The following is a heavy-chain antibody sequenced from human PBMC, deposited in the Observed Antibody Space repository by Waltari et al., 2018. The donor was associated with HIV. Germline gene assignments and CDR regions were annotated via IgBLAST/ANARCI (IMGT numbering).Heavy chain of an antibody. CDR2: ISYYGDNK. V-gene: IGHV3-30*18. Sequence: QVQLVESGGGVVQPGRSLRLSCAASRFTFSSYAMHWVRQAPGKGLGWVAVISYYGDNKYYADSVKGRFTISRDNSKNTLYLQMNSLRAEDTAVYYCAKGASGWSPGYWGQGTLVTVSS. J-gene: IGHJ4*02. D-gene: IGHD6-19*01. CDR3: AKGASGWSPGY. CDR1: RFTFSSYA.